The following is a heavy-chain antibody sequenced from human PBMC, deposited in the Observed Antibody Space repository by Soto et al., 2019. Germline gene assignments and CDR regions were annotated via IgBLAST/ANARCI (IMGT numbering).Heavy chain of an antibody. CDR3: ALRLGDPGRLYFDY. V-gene: IGHV4-31*03. J-gene: IGHJ4*02. CDR1: GGSISSGGYY. CDR2: IYYSGST. D-gene: IGHD3-16*01. Sequence: QVQLQESGPGLVKPSQTLSLTCTVSGGSISSGGYYCSWIRQHPGKGLEWIGYIYYSGSTYYNPSLRSRVSISVGTSKTQFSLKLSSVTAADTAVYYCALRLGDPGRLYFDYWGQGTLVTVSS.